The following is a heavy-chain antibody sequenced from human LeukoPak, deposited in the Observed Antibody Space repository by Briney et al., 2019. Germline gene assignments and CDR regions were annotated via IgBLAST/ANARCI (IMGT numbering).Heavy chain of an antibody. J-gene: IGHJ3*02. CDR3: ARDQPLSYCGGDCYFDAFDI. V-gene: IGHV3-11*04. CDR1: GFTFSDYY. CDR2: ISSSGSTI. Sequence: GGSLRLSCAASGFTFSDYYMSWIRQAPGKGLEWVSYISSSGSTIYYADSVKGGFTISRDNAKNSVYLQMNSLRAEDTAVYYRARDQPLSYCGGDCYFDAFDIWGQGTMVTVSS. D-gene: IGHD2-21*01.